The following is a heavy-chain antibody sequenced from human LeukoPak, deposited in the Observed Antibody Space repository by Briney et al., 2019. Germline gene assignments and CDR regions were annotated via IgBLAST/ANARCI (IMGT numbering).Heavy chain of an antibody. Sequence: GRSLRLSCAASGFTFSSYGMHWVRQAPGKGLEWVAVIWYDGSNKYYADSVKGRFTISRDNSKNTLYLQMNSLRAEDTAVYYCAGRADYYDSSGDYDAFDIWGQGTMVTVSS. J-gene: IGHJ3*02. V-gene: IGHV3-33*01. D-gene: IGHD3-22*01. CDR2: IWYDGSNK. CDR3: AGRADYYDSSGDYDAFDI. CDR1: GFTFSSYG.